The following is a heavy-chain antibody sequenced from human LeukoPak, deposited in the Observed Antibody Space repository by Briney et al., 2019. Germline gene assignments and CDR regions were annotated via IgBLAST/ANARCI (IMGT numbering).Heavy chain of an antibody. J-gene: IGHJ6*03. CDR3: ARDPYSGNYGAYYYYMDV. CDR1: GFTFSSYE. Sequence: GGSLRLSCAASGFTFSSYEMNWVRQAPGKGLEWVSSISSSSSYIYYADSVKGRFTISRDNAKNSLYLQMDSLRVEDTAEYYCARDPYSGNYGAYYYYMDVWGKGTTVTVSS. V-gene: IGHV3-21*06. D-gene: IGHD1-26*01. CDR2: ISSSSSYI.